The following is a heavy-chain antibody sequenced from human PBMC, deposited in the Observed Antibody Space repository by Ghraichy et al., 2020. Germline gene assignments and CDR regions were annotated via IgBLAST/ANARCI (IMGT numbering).Heavy chain of an antibody. CDR1: GGSFSGYY. CDR3: ARGPHNYGMDV. V-gene: IGHV4-34*01. CDR2: INHSGST. J-gene: IGHJ6*02. Sequence: SETLSLTCAVYGGSFSGYYWSWIRQPPGKGLEWIGEINHSGSTNYNPSLKSRVTVSVDTSMNQFSLKLSSVTAADTAVYYCARGPHNYGMDVWGQGTTVPAPS.